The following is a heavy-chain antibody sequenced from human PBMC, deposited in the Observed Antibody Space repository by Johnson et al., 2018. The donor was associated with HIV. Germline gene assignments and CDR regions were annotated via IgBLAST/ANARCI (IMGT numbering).Heavy chain of an antibody. V-gene: IGHV3-74*03. Sequence: EVQLVESGGGLVQPGGFLRLSCAASGFTFGNYWMHWVRQAPGKGLVWVARIYSDGSDTKYADSVKGRFTISRDNAKNTLYLQMNSLRREDTAVYYCARGVRNSYGYLLGTFDIWGQGTMVTVSS. CDR2: IYSDGSDT. D-gene: IGHD5-18*01. J-gene: IGHJ3*02. CDR3: ARGVRNSYGYLLGTFDI. CDR1: GFTFGNYW.